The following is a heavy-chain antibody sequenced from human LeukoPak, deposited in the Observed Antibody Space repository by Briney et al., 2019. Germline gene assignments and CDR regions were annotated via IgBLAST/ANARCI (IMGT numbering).Heavy chain of an antibody. CDR1: GGSISSGGYY. J-gene: IGHJ4*03. D-gene: IGHD5-24*01. Sequence: SETLSLTCTVSGGSISSGGYYWSWIRQHPGKGLEWIGYIYYSGSTYYNPPLKGRVTISVDTSKNQFSLKLSSVTAADTAVYYCARAEGDGYNFYFDYWGQGTTVTVSS. CDR2: IYYSGST. V-gene: IGHV4-31*03. CDR3: ARAEGDGYNFYFDY.